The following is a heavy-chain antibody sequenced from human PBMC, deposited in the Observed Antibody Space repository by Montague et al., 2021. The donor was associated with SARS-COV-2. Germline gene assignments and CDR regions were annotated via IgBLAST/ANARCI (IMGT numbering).Heavy chain of an antibody. Sequence: SETRSLTCAVYGGSFSGYYWSWIRQPPGKGLEWIGEISDSGSTYYNPSLKSRVTISVDTSKNQFSLKLSSVTAADTAVYYCARGRAARSITIFGVVNPAIRYYYYMDVWGKGTTVTVSS. V-gene: IGHV4-34*01. CDR3: ARGRAARSITIFGVVNPAIRYYYYMDV. J-gene: IGHJ6*03. D-gene: IGHD3-3*01. CDR2: ISDSGST. CDR1: GGSFSGYY.